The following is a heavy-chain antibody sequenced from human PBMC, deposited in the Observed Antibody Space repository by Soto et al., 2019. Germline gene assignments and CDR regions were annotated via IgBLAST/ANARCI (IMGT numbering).Heavy chain of an antibody. CDR2: ISAYNGNT. V-gene: IGHV1-18*01. J-gene: IGHJ4*02. D-gene: IGHD2-15*01. CDR3: ARRDSPFDY. CDR1: GYTFTSYG. Sequence: QVQLVQSGAEVKKPGASVKVSCKASGYTFTSYGISWVRQAPGQGLEWMGWISAYNGNTNNAQKFQGRVTMTTDTSTSTDYVRLRRLRYDDTAVYYCARRDSPFDYWGQGTLVPVSS.